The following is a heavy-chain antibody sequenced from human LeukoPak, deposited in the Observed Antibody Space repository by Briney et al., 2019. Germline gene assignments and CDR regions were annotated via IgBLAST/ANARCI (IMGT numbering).Heavy chain of an antibody. J-gene: IGHJ5*02. CDR2: TIPIFGTA. V-gene: IGHV1-69*05. D-gene: IGHD3-3*01. Sequence: SVKVSCKASGGTFSSYAISWVRQAPGQGLEWMGGTIPIFGTANYAQKFQGRVTITTDESTSTAYMELSSLRSEDTAVYYCARGPSITIFGVAPDARGWFDPWGQGTLVTVSS. CDR3: ARGPSITIFGVAPDARGWFDP. CDR1: GGTFSSYA.